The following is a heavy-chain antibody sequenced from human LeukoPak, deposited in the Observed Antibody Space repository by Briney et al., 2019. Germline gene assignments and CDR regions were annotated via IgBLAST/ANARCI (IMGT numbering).Heavy chain of an antibody. CDR3: ARRRWQHSYNTFYI. J-gene: IGHJ3*02. Sequence: LETLSLTCTVSGGSINNDYWSWIRQPPGKGLEWIGYIYYRGTTDYNSSLKSRVTISIDTSRNQFSLKLNSVTAADTAVYYCARRRWQHSYNTFYILGQGEMVTVSS. CDR1: GGSINNDY. V-gene: IGHV4-59*01. CDR2: IYYRGTT. D-gene: IGHD5-24*01.